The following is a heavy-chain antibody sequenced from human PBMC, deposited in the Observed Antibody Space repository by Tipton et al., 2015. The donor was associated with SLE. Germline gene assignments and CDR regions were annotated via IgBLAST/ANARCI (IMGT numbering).Heavy chain of an antibody. CDR3: ARGGERVTTVTSYNWFDP. V-gene: IGHV1-18*01. CDR2: ISAYNGNT. J-gene: IGHJ5*02. D-gene: IGHD4-17*01. Sequence: QLVQSGAEVKKPGASVKVSCKASGYTFNSYGVSWVRQAPGQGLEWMGWISAYNGNTNYAQKLQGRVTMTTDTSTSTAYMELRSLRSDDTAVYYCARGGERVTTVTSYNWFDPWGQGTLVTVSS. CDR1: GYTFNSYG.